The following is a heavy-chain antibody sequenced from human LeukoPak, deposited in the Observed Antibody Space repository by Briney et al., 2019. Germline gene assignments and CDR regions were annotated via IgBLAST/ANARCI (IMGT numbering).Heavy chain of an antibody. CDR1: GGSISSSSYY. CDR2: IYYSGST. D-gene: IGHD6-13*01. CDR3: ARRSSSWYSRFDP. Sequence: SETLSLTCTVSGGSISSSSYYWGWIHQPPGKGLEWIGSIYYSGSTYYNPSLKSRVTISVDTSKNQFSLKLSSVTAADTAVYYCARRSSSWYSRFDPWGQGTLVTVSS. J-gene: IGHJ5*02. V-gene: IGHV4-39*01.